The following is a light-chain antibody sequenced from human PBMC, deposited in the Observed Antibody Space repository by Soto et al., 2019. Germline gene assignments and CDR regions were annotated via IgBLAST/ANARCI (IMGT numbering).Light chain of an antibody. V-gene: IGKV3-15*01. Sequence: EIVMTQSPATLSVSPGERATFSCRASQSVSSNLAWYQQKPGQAPRLLIYGASIRATGIPARFSGSGSGTEFTLTISTLQSEDFAIYYCQHYNNWPPWTFGQGTTVDIK. CDR1: QSVSSN. J-gene: IGKJ1*01. CDR2: GAS. CDR3: QHYNNWPPWT.